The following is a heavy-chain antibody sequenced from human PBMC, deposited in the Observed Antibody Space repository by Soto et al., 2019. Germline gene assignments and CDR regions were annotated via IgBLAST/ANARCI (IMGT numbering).Heavy chain of an antibody. CDR1: GDTLTSSY. D-gene: IGHD1-26*01. CDR3: ARIVVPTTYFDS. J-gene: IGHJ4*02. Sequence: ASVKVSCKASGDTLTSSYLHWVRQAPGQGLEWLGWINPNNGDTNYAQKFRGRVTMTRDTSNNTVYMELTRLTSDDTAVYFCARIVVPTTYFDSWGQRTPVTVSS. CDR2: INPNNGDT. V-gene: IGHV1-2*02.